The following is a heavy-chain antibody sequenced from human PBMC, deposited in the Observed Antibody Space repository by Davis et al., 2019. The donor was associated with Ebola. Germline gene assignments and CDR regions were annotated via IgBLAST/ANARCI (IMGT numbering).Heavy chain of an antibody. V-gene: IGHV3-13*01. CDR1: GFTFSNYD. CDR3: ARDGAPPYSYGYYYYYGMDV. Sequence: PGGSLRLSCAASGFTFSNYDMHWVRQATGKGLEWVSAIGTAGDTYYSGSVKGRFTISRENAKNSLYLQMDSLRAEDTAVYYCARDGAPPYSYGYYYYYGMDVWGQGTTVTVSS. CDR2: IGTAGDT. J-gene: IGHJ6*02. D-gene: IGHD5-18*01.